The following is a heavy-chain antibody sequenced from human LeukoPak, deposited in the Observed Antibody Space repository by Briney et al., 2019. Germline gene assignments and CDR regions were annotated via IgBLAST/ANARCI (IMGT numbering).Heavy chain of an antibody. D-gene: IGHD3-10*01. CDR3: ARDDVAGSGSYYIFDY. CDR2: IYYSGST. CDR1: GGSISSYY. V-gene: IGHV4-59*12. Sequence: SETLSLTCTVSGGSISSYYWSWIRQPPGKGLEWIGYIYYSGSTNYNPSLKSRVTISVDTSKNRFSLKLSSVTAADTAVYYCARDDVAGSGSYYIFDYWGQGTLVTVSS. J-gene: IGHJ4*02.